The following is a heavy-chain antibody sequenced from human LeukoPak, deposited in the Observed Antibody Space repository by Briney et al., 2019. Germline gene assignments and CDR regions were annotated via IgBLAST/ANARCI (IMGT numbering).Heavy chain of an antibody. CDR2: ISSGGGT. J-gene: IGHJ4*02. CDR3: AREEMAVSGYFDY. Sequence: GGSLRLSCAASGFTVSSNYMSWVRQAPGKGLEWVSLISSGGGTYYADSVKGRFTISRDNSKSMVCLQMNSLRADDTAVYYCAREEMAVSGYFDYWGQGILVTVSS. D-gene: IGHD5-24*01. V-gene: IGHV3-53*01. CDR1: GFTVSSNY.